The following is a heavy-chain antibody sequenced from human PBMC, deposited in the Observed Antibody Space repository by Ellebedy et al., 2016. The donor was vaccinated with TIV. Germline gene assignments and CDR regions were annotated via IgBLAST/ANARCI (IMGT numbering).Heavy chain of an antibody. CDR2: VSTSGDYT. V-gene: IGHV3-21*01. Sequence: GESLKISCAASGFTFSTYGMIWVRQAPGKGLEWVASVSTSGDYTYYADSVKGRFTIVRDNAKDSLYLQMNSLRAEDTALYYCARGRSFNWGQGTLVTVSS. CDR3: ARGRSFN. J-gene: IGHJ4*02. D-gene: IGHD3-10*01. CDR1: GFTFSTYG.